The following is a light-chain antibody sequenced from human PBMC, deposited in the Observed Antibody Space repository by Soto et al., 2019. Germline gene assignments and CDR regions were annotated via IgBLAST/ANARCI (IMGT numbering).Light chain of an antibody. CDR1: SSDVGGYNY. CDR3: SSYTSSSTLV. CDR2: EVG. J-gene: IGLJ2*01. Sequence: QSALTQPASVSGSPGQSISISCTGSSSDVGGYNYVSWYQQHPGKAPKLMIYEVGNRSSGVSDRFSGSKSGNTASLTISGLQAEDEADYYCSSYTSSSTLVFGGGTKVTVL. V-gene: IGLV2-14*01.